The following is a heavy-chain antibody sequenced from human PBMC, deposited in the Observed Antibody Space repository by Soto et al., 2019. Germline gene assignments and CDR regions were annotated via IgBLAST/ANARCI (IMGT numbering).Heavy chain of an antibody. J-gene: IGHJ5*02. Sequence: XGSLRVSGSASGFTVSINSLNWVRQAPGRGLEWVSVIYIGGSTNYADSVKGRFTISRDNSKNTLYLQMNSLRVEGTAVYYCARRAYSSSAASDAWGRGTLVTVSS. CDR1: GFTVSINS. D-gene: IGHD6-6*01. V-gene: IGHV3-53*01. CDR2: IYIGGST. CDR3: ARRAYSSSAASDA.